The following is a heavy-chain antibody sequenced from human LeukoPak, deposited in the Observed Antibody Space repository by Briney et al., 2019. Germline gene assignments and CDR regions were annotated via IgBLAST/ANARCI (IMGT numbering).Heavy chain of an antibody. CDR1: GGSISSYY. J-gene: IGHJ2*01. CDR2: IYSGGST. Sequence: ETLSLTCTVSGGSISSYYWSWVRQAPGKGLEWVSVIYSGGSTYYADSVKGRFTISRDNSKNTLYLQMNSLRAEDTAVYYCATWGDNSLWYFDLWGRGTLVTVSS. V-gene: IGHV3-66*01. D-gene: IGHD1-20*01. CDR3: ATWGDNSLWYFDL.